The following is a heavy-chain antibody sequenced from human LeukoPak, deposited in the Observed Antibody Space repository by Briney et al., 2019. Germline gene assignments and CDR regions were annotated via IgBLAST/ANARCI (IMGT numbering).Heavy chain of an antibody. J-gene: IGHJ4*02. CDR3: ARVGNCSGGSCYFDY. CDR2: ISYDGSNK. D-gene: IGHD2-15*01. Sequence: GGSLRLSCAASGFTFSSYAMHWVRQAPGKGLEWVAVISYDGSNKYYADSVKGRFTISRVNSKNTLYLQMNSLRAEDTAVYYCARVGNCSGGSCYFDYWGQGTLVTVSS. V-gene: IGHV3-30-3*01. CDR1: GFTFSSYA.